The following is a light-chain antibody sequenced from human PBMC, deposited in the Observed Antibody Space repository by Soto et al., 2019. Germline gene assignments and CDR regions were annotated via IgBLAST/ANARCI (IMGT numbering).Light chain of an antibody. CDR1: QSVSNY. J-gene: IGKJ5*01. V-gene: IGKV3-11*01. CDR3: QQRSNWPPIT. Sequence: EIVLTQSAATLALSPGERATLSCWASQSVSNYLVWYQQKPGQAPRLIXYDASNRATGIPARFSGSGSGTDLTLTISSLEPEDFAVYYCQQRSNWPPITFGQGTRLEIK. CDR2: DAS.